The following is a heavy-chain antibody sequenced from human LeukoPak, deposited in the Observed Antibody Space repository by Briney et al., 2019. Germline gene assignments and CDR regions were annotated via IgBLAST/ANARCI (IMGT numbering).Heavy chain of an antibody. V-gene: IGHV3-30-3*01. J-gene: IGHJ4*02. D-gene: IGHD2-15*01. CDR1: GFTFSSYA. CDR2: ISYDGSNK. CDR3: AREKCSGGSCSFDY. Sequence: GGSLRLSCAASGFTFSSYAMHWVRQAPGKGLEWVAVISYDGSNKYYADSVKGRFTISRDNSKNTLYLQMNSLRAEDTAVYYCAREKCSGGSCSFDYWGQGTLVTVSS.